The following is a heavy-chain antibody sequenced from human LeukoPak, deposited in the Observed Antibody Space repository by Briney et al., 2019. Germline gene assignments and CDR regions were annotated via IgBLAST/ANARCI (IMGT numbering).Heavy chain of an antibody. CDR2: ISSSSSYI. CDR3: ARGVGGWYDPRAFDI. Sequence: GGSLRLSRAASGFTFSSYSMNWVRQAPGKGLEWVSSISSSSSYIYYADSVKGRFTISRDNAKNSLYLQMNSLRAEDTAVYYCARGVGGWYDPRAFDIWGQGTMVTVSS. CDR1: GFTFSSYS. J-gene: IGHJ3*02. V-gene: IGHV3-21*01. D-gene: IGHD6-19*01.